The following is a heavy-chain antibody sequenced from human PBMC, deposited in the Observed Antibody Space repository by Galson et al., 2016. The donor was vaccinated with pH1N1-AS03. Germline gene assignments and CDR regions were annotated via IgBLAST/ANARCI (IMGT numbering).Heavy chain of an antibody. V-gene: IGHV1-69*13. D-gene: IGHD2-2*02. CDR3: AKEGLEIPLGWFDP. CDR2: IIPIFGSP. J-gene: IGHJ5*02. Sequence: SVKVSCKAYGVTFSTFSITWVRQAPGQGLEWMGRIIPIFGSPQYNEKFQDRVTITADEPTNTVFMELSSLTSDDTAFYYCAKEGLEIPLGWFDPWGQGTLATVSS. CDR1: GVTFSTFS.